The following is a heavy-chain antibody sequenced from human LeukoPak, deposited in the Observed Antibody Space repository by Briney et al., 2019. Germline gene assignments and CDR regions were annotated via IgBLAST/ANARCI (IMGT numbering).Heavy chain of an antibody. CDR3: AKVGSTSWYLDY. CDR2: IKQDGSEK. CDR1: GFTISTYW. J-gene: IGHJ4*02. Sequence: PGGSLRLSCAASGFTISTYWMSWVRQAPGRGLEWVANIKQDGSEKYYVDSVKGRFTTSRDNAKNSLYLQMNSLRADDTALYYCAKVGSTSWYLDYWGQGILVTVSS. D-gene: IGHD2-2*01. V-gene: IGHV3-7*01.